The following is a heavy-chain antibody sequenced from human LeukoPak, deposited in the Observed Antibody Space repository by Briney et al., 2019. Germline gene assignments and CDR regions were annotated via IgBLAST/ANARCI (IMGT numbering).Heavy chain of an antibody. CDR1: GGTFSSYA. V-gene: IGHV1-69*04. J-gene: IGHJ4*02. Sequence: GASVKVSCKASGGTFSSYAISWVRQAPGQGLEWMGRIIPILGIANYAQKFQGRVTITADKSTSTAYMELSSLRSEDTAVYYCARGDLTGFQSSYYFDYWGQGTLVTVSS. CDR2: IIPILGIA. CDR3: ARGDLTGFQSSYYFDY. D-gene: IGHD3-9*01.